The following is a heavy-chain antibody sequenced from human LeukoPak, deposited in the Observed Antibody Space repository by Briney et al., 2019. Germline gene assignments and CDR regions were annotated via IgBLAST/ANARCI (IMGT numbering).Heavy chain of an antibody. D-gene: IGHD6-6*01. CDR3: ARLRSSTSFDAFDI. J-gene: IGHJ3*02. V-gene: IGHV5-51*01. Sequence: GESLKISCKGSGYSFTNYWIGWVRQMPGKGLEWMGIIYPGDSDTRYSPSFQGQVTISADKPISTAYLQWSSLKASDTAMYYCARLRSSTSFDAFDIWGHGTMVTVSS. CDR2: IYPGDSDT. CDR1: GYSFTNYW.